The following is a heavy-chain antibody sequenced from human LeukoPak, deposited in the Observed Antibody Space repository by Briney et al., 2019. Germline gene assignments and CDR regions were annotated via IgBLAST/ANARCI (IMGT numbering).Heavy chain of an antibody. D-gene: IGHD3-22*01. Sequence: GGSLRLSCAASGFTFSSYCMIWVRQPPGKGLEWVSAISGSGGSTYYADSVKGRFTISRDNSKNTLYLQMNSLRAEDTAVYYCAKAPMYYYDSSALWGRGTLVTVSS. CDR1: GFTFSSYC. V-gene: IGHV3-23*01. CDR3: AKAPMYYYDSSAL. CDR2: ISGSGGST. J-gene: IGHJ2*01.